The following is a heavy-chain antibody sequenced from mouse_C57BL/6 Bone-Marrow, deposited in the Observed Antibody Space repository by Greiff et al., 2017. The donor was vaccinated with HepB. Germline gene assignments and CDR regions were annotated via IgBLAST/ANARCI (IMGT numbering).Heavy chain of an antibody. CDR1: GFNIKDDY. CDR2: IDPENGDT. J-gene: IGHJ2*01. CDR3: TSYYGRPNFDY. V-gene: IGHV14-4*01. Sequence: EVKLQESGAELVRPGASVKLSCTASGFNIKDDYMHWVKQRPEQGLEWIGWIDPENGDTEYASKFQGKATITADTSSNTAYLQLSSLTSEDTAVYYCTSYYGRPNFDYWGQGTTLTVSS. D-gene: IGHD1-1*01.